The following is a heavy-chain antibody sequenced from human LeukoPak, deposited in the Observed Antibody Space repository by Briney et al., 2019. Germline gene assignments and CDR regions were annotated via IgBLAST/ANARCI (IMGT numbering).Heavy chain of an antibody. CDR1: GYTFSHYY. V-gene: IGHV1-2*02. Sequence: ASVTVSCKASGYTFSHYYIHWVRPAPGQGLEWMGWINPNSGGTNYAQKFQGRVTMSRDTSISTTYMELSRLRSDDTAVYYCARDGNFDVWGQGTMVTVSS. J-gene: IGHJ3*01. CDR3: ARDGNFDV. CDR2: INPNSGGT.